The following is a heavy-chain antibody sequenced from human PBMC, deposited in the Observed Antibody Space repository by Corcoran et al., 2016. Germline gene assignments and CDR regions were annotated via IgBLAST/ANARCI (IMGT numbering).Heavy chain of an antibody. CDR2: IYYSGST. CDR1: GGSISSSSYY. J-gene: IGHJ4*02. D-gene: IGHD6-13*01. V-gene: IGHV4-39*07. Sequence: QLQLQESGPGLVKPSETLSLTCTVSGGSISSSSYYWGWIRQPPGKGLEWIGSIYYSGSTYYNPSLKSRVTISVDTSKNQFSLKLSSVTAADTAVYYCRLVALSSSWDHFDYWGQGTLVTVSS. CDR3: RLVALSSSWDHFDY.